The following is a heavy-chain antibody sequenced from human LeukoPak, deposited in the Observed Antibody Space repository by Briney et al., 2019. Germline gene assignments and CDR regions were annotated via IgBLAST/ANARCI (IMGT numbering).Heavy chain of an antibody. CDR2: INLNSGGT. CDR3: ARDRHGDYAFDY. D-gene: IGHD4-17*01. V-gene: IGHV1-2*02. CDR1: GYTFTGYY. Sequence: ASVKVSCKASGYTFTGYYMHWVRQAPGQGLEWMGWINLNSGGTNYAQKFQGRVTMTRDTSISTAYMELSRLRSDDTAVYYCARDRHGDYAFDYWGQGTLVTVSS. J-gene: IGHJ4*02.